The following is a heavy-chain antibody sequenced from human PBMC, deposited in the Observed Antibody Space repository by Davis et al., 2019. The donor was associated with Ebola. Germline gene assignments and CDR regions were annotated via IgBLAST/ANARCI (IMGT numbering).Heavy chain of an antibody. CDR1: GGSFSGYY. CDR2: INHSGST. CDR3: ARTTKTNIEASGLGFNSFDS. Sequence: SQTLSLTCAVYGGSFSGYYWSWIRQPPGKGLEWIGEINHSGSTNYSPSLMSRVTISVDSSKSQFSLKLNSVTAADTAVYYCARTTKTNIEASGLGFNSFDSWGQGALVSVSS. J-gene: IGHJ5*01. D-gene: IGHD4-17*01. V-gene: IGHV4-34*01.